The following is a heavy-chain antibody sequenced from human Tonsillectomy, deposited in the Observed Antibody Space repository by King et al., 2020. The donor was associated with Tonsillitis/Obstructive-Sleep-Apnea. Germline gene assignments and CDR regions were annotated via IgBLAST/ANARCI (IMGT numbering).Heavy chain of an antibody. Sequence: VQLVQSGSELKKPGASVKVSCKASGYTFTKYAMNWVRQAPGQGLEWMGWINTNTGNPTYAQGFTGRFVFSLDTSVSTAYLQISSLKAEDTAVYYCARDLGYCYDSRGYYYMYAFDIWGQGTMVTVSS. V-gene: IGHV7-4-1*02. CDR3: ARDLGYCYDSRGYYYMYAFDI. D-gene: IGHD3-22*01. CDR2: INTNTGNP. J-gene: IGHJ3*02. CDR1: GYTFTKYA.